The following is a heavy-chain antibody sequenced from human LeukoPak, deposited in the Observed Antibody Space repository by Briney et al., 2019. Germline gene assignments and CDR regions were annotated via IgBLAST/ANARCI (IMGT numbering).Heavy chain of an antibody. Sequence: GGSLRLSCAASGFTFSSYAMSWVRQAPGKGLEWVSAISGSGGSTYYADSVKGRFTISRENSKNTLYLQMNSLRAEDTAVYYCAKPGEEDFWSGYHYFDYWGQGTLVTVSS. CDR1: GFTFSSYA. CDR3: AKPGEEDFWSGYHYFDY. V-gene: IGHV3-23*01. J-gene: IGHJ4*02. CDR2: ISGSGGST. D-gene: IGHD3-3*01.